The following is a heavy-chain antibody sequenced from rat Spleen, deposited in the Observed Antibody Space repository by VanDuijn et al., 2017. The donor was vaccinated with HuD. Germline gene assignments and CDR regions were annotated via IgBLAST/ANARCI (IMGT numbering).Heavy chain of an antibody. CDR3: ARHGFDY. V-gene: IGHV5S14*01. Sequence: EVQLVESGGGLVQSGGSLKLSCAASGFTFSSYGVAWVRQSPTKGLEWVASITPGGDNTYYRDSVKGRFTISRDNARNTQYLQMDSLRSEDTATYYCARHGFDYWGQGVMVTVSS. J-gene: IGHJ2*01. CDR1: GFTFSSYG. CDR2: ITPGGDNT.